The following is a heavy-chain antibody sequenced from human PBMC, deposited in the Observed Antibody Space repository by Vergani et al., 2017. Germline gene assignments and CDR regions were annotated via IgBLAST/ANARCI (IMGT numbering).Heavy chain of an antibody. J-gene: IGHJ4*02. CDR2: ISPGDADT. CDR3: ARHLSNWNDEVEY. D-gene: IGHD1-1*01. CDR1: GYSFTSYW. Sequence: EVQLVQSGAEVKQPGESLKISCKGSGYSFTSYWIGSVRQMPGKGLGWMWIISPGDADTRYSPSFQGQVTISADKSNSTSYLQWSSLKASDTAMYYCARHLSNWNDEVEYWGQGTLVTVSS. V-gene: IGHV5-51*01.